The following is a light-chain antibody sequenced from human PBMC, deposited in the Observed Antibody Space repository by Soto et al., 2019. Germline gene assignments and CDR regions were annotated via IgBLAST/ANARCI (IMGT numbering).Light chain of an antibody. Sequence: DIQMTQSPSTLSASVGDRVTITCRASQSISSWLAWYQQKPGKAPNLLIYKASTLESGVPSRFSGSGSGTEFTLTISSLQPDDFATYYCQQYNSDPITFGQGTRPEIK. CDR2: KAS. J-gene: IGKJ5*01. CDR3: QQYNSDPIT. V-gene: IGKV1-5*03. CDR1: QSISSW.